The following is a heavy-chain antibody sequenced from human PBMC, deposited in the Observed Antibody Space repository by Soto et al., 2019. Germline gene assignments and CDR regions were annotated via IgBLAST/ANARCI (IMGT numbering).Heavy chain of an antibody. V-gene: IGHV3-23*01. J-gene: IGHJ6*03. Sequence: EVQLLESGGGLVQPGGSLRLSCAASGFTFSSYAMSWVRQAPGKGLDWVSAISGSGGSTYYADSVKGRFTISRDNSTNTLYLHMNSLRAEDTAVYYCAKVRASPGYYYYYMDVWGKGTTVTVSS. D-gene: IGHD2-8*02. CDR3: AKVRASPGYYYYYMDV. CDR1: GFTFSSYA. CDR2: ISGSGGST.